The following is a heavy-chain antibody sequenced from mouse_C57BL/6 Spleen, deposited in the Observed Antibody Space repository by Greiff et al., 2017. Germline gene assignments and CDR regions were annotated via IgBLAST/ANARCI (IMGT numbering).Heavy chain of an antibody. D-gene: IGHD3-3*01. CDR2: IYPGDGDT. V-gene: IGHV1-82*01. J-gene: IGHJ4*01. Sequence: VQLQQSGPELVKPGASVKISCKASGYAFSSSWMNWVKQRPGKGLEWIGRIYPGDGDTNYNGKFKGKATLTADKSSSTAYMQLSSLTSEDSAVYFCAREGTFMDYWGQGTSVTVSS. CDR1: GYAFSSSW. CDR3: AREGTFMDY.